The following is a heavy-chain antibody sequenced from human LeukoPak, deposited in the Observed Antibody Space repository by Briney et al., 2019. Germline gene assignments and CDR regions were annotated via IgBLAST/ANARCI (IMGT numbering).Heavy chain of an antibody. D-gene: IGHD4-23*01. CDR2: IYYTGTT. V-gene: IGHV4-59*12. CDR1: DGPISTYY. Sequence: PSETLSLTCSVSDGPISTYYWSWIRQPPGKELEWIAYIYYTGTTNYNPSLKSRVTISVDTSKNQFSLKLSSVTAADTAVYYCARDTVATQNWFDPWGQGTLVTVSS. CDR3: ARDTVATQNWFDP. J-gene: IGHJ5*02.